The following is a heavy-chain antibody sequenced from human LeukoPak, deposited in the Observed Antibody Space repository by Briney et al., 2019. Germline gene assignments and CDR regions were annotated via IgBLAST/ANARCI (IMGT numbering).Heavy chain of an antibody. CDR2: IYYSGST. Sequence: SETLSLTCTVSGGSISSSSYYWGWIRQPPGKGLEWIGSIYYSGSTYYNPSLKSRVTISVDTSKNQFSLKLSSVTAADTAVYYCARDGHSGYYMDVWGKGTTVTISS. D-gene: IGHD5-12*01. CDR1: GGSISSSSYY. CDR3: ARDGHSGYYMDV. J-gene: IGHJ6*03. V-gene: IGHV4-39*07.